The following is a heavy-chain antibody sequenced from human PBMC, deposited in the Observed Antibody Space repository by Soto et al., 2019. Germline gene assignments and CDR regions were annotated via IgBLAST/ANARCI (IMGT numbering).Heavy chain of an antibody. D-gene: IGHD6-6*01. CDR2: INHSGST. V-gene: IGHV4-34*01. Sequence: SETLSHTCAVYGGSFSGYYWSWIRQPPGKGLEWIGEINHSGSTNYNPSLKSRVTISVDTSKNQFSLKLSSVTAADTAVYYCARAFLSSSSERVRIPYYYYYMDGWGKGTTVTVSS. CDR3: ARAFLSSSSERVRIPYYYYYMDG. J-gene: IGHJ6*03. CDR1: GGSFSGYY.